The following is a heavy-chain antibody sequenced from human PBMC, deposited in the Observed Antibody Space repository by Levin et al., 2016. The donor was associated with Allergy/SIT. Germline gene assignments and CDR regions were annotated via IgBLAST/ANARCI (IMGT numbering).Heavy chain of an antibody. CDR3: AREEGQWLAEDY. J-gene: IGHJ4*02. D-gene: IGHD6-19*01. V-gene: IGHV3-30-3*01. Sequence: VRQAPGKGLEWVAVISYDGSNKYYADSVKGRFTISRDNSKNTLYLQMNSLRAEDTAVYYCAREEGQWLAEDYWGQGTLVTVSS. CDR2: ISYDGSNK.